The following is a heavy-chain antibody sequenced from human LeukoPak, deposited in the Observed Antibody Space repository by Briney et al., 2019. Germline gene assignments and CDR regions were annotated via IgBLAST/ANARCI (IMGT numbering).Heavy chain of an antibody. J-gene: IGHJ4*02. Sequence: PSETLSLTCTVSGGSISSYYWSWIRQPPGKGLEWIGCIFYSGSTNYNPSLKSRVTISVDTSKNQFSLKLSSVTAADTAVYYCASHLYKYGSPFDYWGQGTLVTVSS. D-gene: IGHD5-18*01. CDR1: GGSISSYY. CDR3: ASHLYKYGSPFDY. CDR2: IFYSGST. V-gene: IGHV4-59*01.